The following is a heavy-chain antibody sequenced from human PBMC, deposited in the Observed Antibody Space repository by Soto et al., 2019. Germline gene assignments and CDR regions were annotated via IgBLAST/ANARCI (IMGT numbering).Heavy chain of an antibody. V-gene: IGHV1-69*01. D-gene: IGHD4-17*01. J-gene: IGHJ4*02. Sequence: QVQLVQSGNEVKKTGSSVKVSCKASGGTFSTFGISWVREAPGQGLEWMGGIIPFFGTARYSQKFEDRITITADESTNTVYMDLRSLTSEDTAIYYCAKSAPMDAGDKYYYDFWGQGALVTVSS. CDR1: GGTFSTFG. CDR3: AKSAPMDAGDKYYYDF. CDR2: IIPFFGTA.